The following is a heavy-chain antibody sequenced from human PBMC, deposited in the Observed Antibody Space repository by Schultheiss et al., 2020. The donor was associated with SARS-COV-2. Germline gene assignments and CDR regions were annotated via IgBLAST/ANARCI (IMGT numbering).Heavy chain of an antibody. D-gene: IGHD3-22*01. J-gene: IGHJ4*02. CDR1: GGSISPYY. CDR3: ARAPYDSSGTYFDY. Sequence: SETLSLTCTVSGGSISPYYWSWVRQPPGKGLEWIGEINHSGSTNYNPSLKSRVTISVDTSKNQFSLKLSSVTAADTAVYYCARAPYDSSGTYFDYWGQGTLVTVSS. V-gene: IGHV4-34*01. CDR2: INHSGST.